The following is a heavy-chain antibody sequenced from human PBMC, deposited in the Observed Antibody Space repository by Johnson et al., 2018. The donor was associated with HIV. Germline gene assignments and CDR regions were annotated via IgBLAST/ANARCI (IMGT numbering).Heavy chain of an antibody. CDR3: AKGGAVAGTRDAFDI. V-gene: IGHV3-30*18. CDR2: IQYDGSNK. J-gene: IGHJ3*02. Sequence: QVQLVEYGGGVVQPGRSLRLSCAASGFTFSSYGMHWVRQAPGKGLEWVAFIQYDGSNKYYADSVKGRFTISRDNSKNTLYLQMNSLRAEDTAVYYCAKGGAVAGTRDAFDIWGQGTMVTVSS. D-gene: IGHD6-19*01. CDR1: GFTFSSYG.